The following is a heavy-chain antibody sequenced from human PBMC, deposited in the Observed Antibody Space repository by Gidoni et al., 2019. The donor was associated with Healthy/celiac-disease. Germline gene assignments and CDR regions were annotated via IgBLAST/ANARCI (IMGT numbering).Heavy chain of an antibody. D-gene: IGHD1-26*01. V-gene: IGHV5-51*03. CDR2: IYPGDSDT. Sequence: DVQLVQSLAAVNKPGESLNISFQCSGYSLTSYWIGWVRQMPGKGLEWMGIIYPGDSDTRYSPSFQGQVTISADKSISTAYLQWSSLKASDTAMYYCARLHRMDYWGQGTLVTVSS. CDR1: GYSLTSYW. J-gene: IGHJ4*02. CDR3: ARLHRMDY.